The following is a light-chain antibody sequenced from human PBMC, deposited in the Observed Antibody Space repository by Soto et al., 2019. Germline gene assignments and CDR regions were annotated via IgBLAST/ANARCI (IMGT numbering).Light chain of an antibody. CDR3: QQYNNWPQIT. CDR2: GSS. Sequence: EIVMTQSPATLSVYPGERASLSCRASQSVSSNLAGYQQKPGQAPRLLIYGSSTRATGIPARFSGSGSGTAFTLTISSLQSEDFAVNYCQQYNNWPQITFGQGTRLEIK. V-gene: IGKV3-15*01. J-gene: IGKJ5*01. CDR1: QSVSSN.